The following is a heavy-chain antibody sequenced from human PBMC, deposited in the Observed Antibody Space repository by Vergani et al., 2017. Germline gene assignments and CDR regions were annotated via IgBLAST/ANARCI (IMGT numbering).Heavy chain of an antibody. V-gene: IGHV3-30*18. CDR3: AKAPIDYGGNSFVDY. D-gene: IGHD4-23*01. CDR1: GFTFSSYG. Sequence: QVQLVESGGGVVQPGRSLRLSCAASGFTFSSYGMHWVRQAPGKGLEWVAVISYDGSNKYYADSGKGRFTISRDNSKNTLYLQMNSLRAEDTAVYYCAKAPIDYGGNSFVDYGGQGTLVTVSS. CDR2: ISYDGSNK. J-gene: IGHJ4*02.